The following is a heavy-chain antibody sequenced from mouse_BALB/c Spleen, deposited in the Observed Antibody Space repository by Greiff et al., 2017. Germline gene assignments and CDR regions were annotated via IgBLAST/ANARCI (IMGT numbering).Heavy chain of an antibody. V-gene: IGHV2-9*02. D-gene: IGHD2-4*01. Sequence: VMLVESGPGLVAPSQSLSITCTVSGFSLTSYGVHWVRQPPGKGLEWLGVIWAGGSTNYNSALMSRLSISKDNSKSQVFLKMNSLQTDDTAMYYSARYDYLPYWGQGTLVTVSA. CDR2: IWAGGST. CDR3: ARYDYLPY. J-gene: IGHJ3*01. CDR1: GFSLTSYG.